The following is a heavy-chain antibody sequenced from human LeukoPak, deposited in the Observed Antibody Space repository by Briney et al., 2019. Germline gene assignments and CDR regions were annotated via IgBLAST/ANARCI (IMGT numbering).Heavy chain of an antibody. CDR3: ARTDIVVVAVIDY. CDR1: GYTFSNYI. D-gene: IGHD2-15*01. V-gene: IGHV1-18*01. CDR2: ISAYNGNT. J-gene: IGHJ4*02. Sequence: GASVKVSCKASGYTFSNYIINWVRQAPGQGLEWMGWISAYNGNTNYAQKLQGRVTMTTDTSTSTAYMELRSLRSDDTAVYYCARTDIVVVAVIDYWGQGTLVTVSS.